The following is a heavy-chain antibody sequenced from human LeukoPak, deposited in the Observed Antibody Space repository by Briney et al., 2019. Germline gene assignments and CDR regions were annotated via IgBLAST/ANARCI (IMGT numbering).Heavy chain of an antibody. Sequence: SETLSLTCTVSGGSISSGTYYWSWIRQPAGKGLEWIGRIYTSGSTNYNPSLKSRVSISVDTSKNQLSLKLSSVTAADTAVYYCASTPYYYDTTGYFYFDYWGQGTLVTVSS. CDR1: GGSISSGTYY. J-gene: IGHJ4*02. V-gene: IGHV4-61*02. CDR2: IYTSGST. D-gene: IGHD3-22*01. CDR3: ASTPYYYDTTGYFYFDY.